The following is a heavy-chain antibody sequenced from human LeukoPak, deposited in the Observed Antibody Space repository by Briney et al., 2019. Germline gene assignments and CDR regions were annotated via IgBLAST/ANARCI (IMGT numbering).Heavy chain of an antibody. Sequence: PSETLSLTCAVYGGSFSGYYWSWIRQPPGKGLEWIGEINHSGSTNYNPSLKSRVTISVDTSKNQFSLKLSSVTAADTAVYYCARALKYYYDSSFDYWGQGTLVTVSS. CDR3: ARALKYYYDSSFDY. D-gene: IGHD3-22*01. CDR1: GGSFSGYY. V-gene: IGHV4-34*01. CDR2: INHSGST. J-gene: IGHJ4*02.